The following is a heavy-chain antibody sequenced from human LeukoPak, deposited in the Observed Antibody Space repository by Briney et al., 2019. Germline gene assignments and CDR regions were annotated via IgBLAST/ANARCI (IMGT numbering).Heavy chain of an antibody. CDR1: GYTFTSYG. J-gene: IGHJ4*02. V-gene: IGHV1-18*01. CDR2: ISAYNGNT. CDR3: ASYCSSTSCWDSFDY. Sequence: ASVKVSCKASGYTFTSYGISWVRQAPGQGLEWMGRISAYNGNTNYAQKLQGRVTMTTDTSTSTAYMELRSLRSDDTAVYYCASYCSSTSCWDSFDYWGQGTLVTVSS. D-gene: IGHD2-2*01.